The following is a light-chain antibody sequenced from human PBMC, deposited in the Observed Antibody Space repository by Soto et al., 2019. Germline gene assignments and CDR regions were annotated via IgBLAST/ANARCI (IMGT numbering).Light chain of an antibody. V-gene: IGKV1-27*01. CDR3: QKYNGAPRT. J-gene: IGKJ1*01. Sequence: DLQMTQHPSSLSASVGDRVTITCRASKGIIYHVAWYQQKQGKVPKLLIYGASTLQSAVASLFSGSGSGTDVTLTISSLQHEDFATYYCQKYNGAPRTFGQGTKVEFK. CDR2: GAS. CDR1: KGIIYH.